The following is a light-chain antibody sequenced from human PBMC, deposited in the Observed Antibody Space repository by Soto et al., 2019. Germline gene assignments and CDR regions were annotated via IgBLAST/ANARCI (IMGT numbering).Light chain of an antibody. V-gene: IGLV2-23*02. J-gene: IGLJ1*01. CDR1: SSDVGSYNL. CDR2: EVS. Sequence: QSALTQPASVSGSPGQSITISCTGTSSDVGSYNLVSWYQQHPGKAPKLMIYEVSKRPSGVSNRFSGSKSGNTASLTISGLQVEDEADYYCCSYAGSSTYVFVTGTKVTVL. CDR3: CSYAGSSTYV.